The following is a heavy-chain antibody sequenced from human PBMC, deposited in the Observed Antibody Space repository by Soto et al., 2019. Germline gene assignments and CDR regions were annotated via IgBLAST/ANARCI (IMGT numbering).Heavy chain of an antibody. J-gene: IGHJ4*02. D-gene: IGHD6-13*01. Sequence: QVQLVDSGGGVVQPGRSLRLSCAASGFTFNSHGMHWVRQAPGKEPEWVATLSYDGSNKYYADSLNGRFTISRDNSKNTLYLQMNSLRPEDTAVYYCAKGMYRSSWYYDYWGQGTLVTVSS. CDR3: AKGMYRSSWYYDY. CDR1: GFTFNSHG. V-gene: IGHV3-30*18. CDR2: LSYDGSNK.